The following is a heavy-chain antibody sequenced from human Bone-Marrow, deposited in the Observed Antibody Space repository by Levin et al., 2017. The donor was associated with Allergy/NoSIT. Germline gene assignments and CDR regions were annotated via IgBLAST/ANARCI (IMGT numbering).Heavy chain of an antibody. Sequence: PGGSLRLSCAASGFTVSSNYMSWVRQAPGKGPEWVSVIYSVGSTYYADSVKGRFTISRDNSKNTLYLQMNSLRAEDTAVYYCARGWFGELLSHWGQGTLVTVSS. V-gene: IGHV3-53*01. D-gene: IGHD3-10*01. J-gene: IGHJ4*02. CDR3: ARGWFGELLSH. CDR1: GFTVSSNY. CDR2: IYSVGST.